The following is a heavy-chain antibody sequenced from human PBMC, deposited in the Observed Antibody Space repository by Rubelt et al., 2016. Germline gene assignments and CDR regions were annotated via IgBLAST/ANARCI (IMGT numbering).Heavy chain of an antibody. CDR1: GGSISSGGYS. Sequence: SGGSISSGGYSWSWIRQPPGKGLEWIGYIYYSGSTYYNPSLKSRVTISVDTSKNQFSLKLSSVTAADTAVYYCASQSSSGWYAFDIWGQGTMVTVSS. J-gene: IGHJ3*02. V-gene: IGHV4-30-4*07. CDR3: ASQSSSGWYAFDI. D-gene: IGHD6-19*01. CDR2: IYYSGST.